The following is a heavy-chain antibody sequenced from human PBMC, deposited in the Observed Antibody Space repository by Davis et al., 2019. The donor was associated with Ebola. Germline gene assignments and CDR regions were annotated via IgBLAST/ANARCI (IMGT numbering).Heavy chain of an antibody. D-gene: IGHD6-19*01. CDR2: ISSSGSTI. V-gene: IGHV3-48*04. J-gene: IGHJ2*01. Sequence: GGSLRLSCAASGFTFSSYAMSWVRQAPGKGLEWVSYISSSGSTIYYADSVKGRFTISRDNAKNSLYLQMNSLRAEDTAVYYCARDPTSSGWYTGDWYFDLWGRGTLVTVSS. CDR3: ARDPTSSGWYTGDWYFDL. CDR1: GFTFSSYA.